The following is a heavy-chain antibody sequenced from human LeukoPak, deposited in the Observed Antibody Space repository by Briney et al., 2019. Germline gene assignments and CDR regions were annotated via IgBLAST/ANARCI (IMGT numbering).Heavy chain of an antibody. Sequence: GASVKVSCKASGYTFTSYGISWVRQAPGQGLEWMGWISAYNGNTNYAQKFQGRVTMARDTSTSTAYMELSSLRSEDTAVYYCARDVGNSGYDHYDYWGQGTLVTVSS. D-gene: IGHD5-12*01. CDR1: GYTFTSYG. CDR3: ARDVGNSGYDHYDY. V-gene: IGHV1-18*01. CDR2: ISAYNGNT. J-gene: IGHJ4*02.